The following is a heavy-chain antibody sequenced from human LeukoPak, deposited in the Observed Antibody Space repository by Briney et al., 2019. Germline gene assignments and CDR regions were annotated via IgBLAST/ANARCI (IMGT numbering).Heavy chain of an antibody. V-gene: IGHV6-1*01. J-gene: IGHJ6*02. CDR3: ARVSGIAAAGTDSSTGASYGMDV. Sequence: SQTLSLTCAISGDSVSSNSAAWNWIRQSPSRGLEWLGRTYYRSKWYNDYAVSVKSRITINPDTSKNQFSLQLNSVTPEDTAVYYCARVSGIAAAGTDSSTGASYGMDVWGQGTTVTVSS. CDR2: TYYRSKWYN. D-gene: IGHD6-13*01. CDR1: GDSVSSNSAA.